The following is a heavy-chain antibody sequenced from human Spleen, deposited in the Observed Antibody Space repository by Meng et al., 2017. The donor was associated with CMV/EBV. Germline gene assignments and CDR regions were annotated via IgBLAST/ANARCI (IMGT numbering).Heavy chain of an antibody. Sequence: GESLKISCAASGFTFTSYAMHWVRQAPGRGLEWVALTSYDGTNKYYADSVKGRFTVSRDNSRNTLYLQMNSLRAEDTAVYYCARGPIEDFWSGYYQLDPWGQGTLVTVSS. D-gene: IGHD3-3*01. CDR1: GFTFTSYA. CDR2: TSYDGTNK. CDR3: ARGPIEDFWSGYYQLDP. V-gene: IGHV3-30*14. J-gene: IGHJ5*02.